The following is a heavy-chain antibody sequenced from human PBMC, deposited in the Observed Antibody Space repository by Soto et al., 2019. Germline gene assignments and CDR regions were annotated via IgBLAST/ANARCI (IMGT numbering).Heavy chain of an antibody. D-gene: IGHD6-13*01. J-gene: IGHJ4*02. CDR3: ARGRKEYTSSSYVD. CDR2: INHSGSI. V-gene: IGHV4-34*01. Sequence: SETLSLTCTVYGGSFSGYYGSWIRQRQGQGLEWMGEINHSGSINYNASLKRRVTISVDTTKNQFSLNLSSVTAADTAVYYCARGRKEYTSSSYVDWGQGTLVTVSS. CDR1: GGSFSGYY.